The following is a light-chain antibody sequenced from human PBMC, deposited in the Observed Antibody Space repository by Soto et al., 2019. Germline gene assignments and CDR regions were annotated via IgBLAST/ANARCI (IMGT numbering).Light chain of an antibody. CDR1: QSVSTF. CDR2: DAS. J-gene: IGKJ1*01. CDR3: QQGTDWPPGT. V-gene: IGKV3-11*01. Sequence: EIGLTQSPATLSFSPGERATLSCRASQSVSTFLAWYQHKPGQAPRLLIYDASNRATGIPDRFRGSGSGTDFTLTISSLEPEDFAVYYCQQGTDWPPGTFGQGTKVEIK.